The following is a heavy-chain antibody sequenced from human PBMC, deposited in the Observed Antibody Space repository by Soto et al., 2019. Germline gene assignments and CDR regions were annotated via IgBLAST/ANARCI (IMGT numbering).Heavy chain of an antibody. CDR2: IYYSGST. CDR3: ACYQLNSYNSFDP. Sequence: PSPTLSLTCTVSGGSISSGGYYWSWIRQQPGKGLEWIGYIYYSGSTYYNPALKSRVTISVDTSKNQFSLKLSSVTAADPAVSSSACYQLNSYNSFDPWGQGTLVTVSS. V-gene: IGHV4-31*03. D-gene: IGHD2-2*01. J-gene: IGHJ5*02. CDR1: GGSISSGGYY.